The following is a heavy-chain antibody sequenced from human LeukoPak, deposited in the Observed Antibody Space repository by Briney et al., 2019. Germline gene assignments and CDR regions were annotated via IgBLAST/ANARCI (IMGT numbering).Heavy chain of an antibody. V-gene: IGHV5-51*01. J-gene: IGHJ4*02. CDR1: GYTFTGYW. CDR3: VGSTGYPYYFDY. D-gene: IGHD3-9*01. CDR2: IYPGDSNT. Sequence: EESLKISCKASGYTFTGYWIGWVRQMPGKGLEWMGIIYPGDSNTRYSPSFQGQVTISADESISTAYLQWSSLKASDTAMYYCVGSTGYPYYFDYWGQGTLVTVSS.